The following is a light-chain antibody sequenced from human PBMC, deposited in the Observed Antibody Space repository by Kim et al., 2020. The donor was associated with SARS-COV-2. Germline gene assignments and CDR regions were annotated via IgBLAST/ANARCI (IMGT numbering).Light chain of an antibody. Sequence: DIQMTQSPSTLSASVGDRVTITCRACQSISIWLAWYQQKPGKAPNLLIYDASNLESGVPSRFSGSGSGTEFTLTISSLQPDDFATYYCQEYKSNSWTFGQGTKVDIK. J-gene: IGKJ1*01. CDR3: QEYKSNSWT. CDR1: QSISIW. CDR2: DAS. V-gene: IGKV1-5*01.